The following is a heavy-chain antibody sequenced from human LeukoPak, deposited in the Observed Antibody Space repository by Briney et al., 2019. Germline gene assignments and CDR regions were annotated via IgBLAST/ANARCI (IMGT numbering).Heavy chain of an antibody. CDR3: ARAGGYLNAFNI. CDR2: IYYSGST. V-gene: IGHV4-39*07. J-gene: IGHJ3*02. Sequence: PSETLSLTCTVSGGSISSSSYYWGWIRQPPGKGLEWIGSIYYSGSTNYNPSLKSRVTMSVDTSKNQFSLKLSSVTAADTAVYYCARAGGYLNAFNIWGQGTMVTVSS. CDR1: GGSISSSSYY. D-gene: IGHD1-1*01.